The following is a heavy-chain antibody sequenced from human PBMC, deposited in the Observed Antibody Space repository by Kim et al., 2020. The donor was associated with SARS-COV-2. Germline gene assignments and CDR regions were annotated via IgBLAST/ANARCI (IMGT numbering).Heavy chain of an antibody. CDR3: AKDRDPWDLGELYY. CDR2: ISYDGSNK. V-gene: IGHV3-30*18. J-gene: IGHJ4*02. D-gene: IGHD3-16*01. CDR1: GFTFSSYG. Sequence: GGSLRLSCAASGFTFSSYGMHWVRQAPGKGLEWVAVISYDGSNKYYADSVKGRFTISRDNSKNTLYLQMNSLRAEDTAVYYCAKDRDPWDLGELYYWGQGTLVTVSS.